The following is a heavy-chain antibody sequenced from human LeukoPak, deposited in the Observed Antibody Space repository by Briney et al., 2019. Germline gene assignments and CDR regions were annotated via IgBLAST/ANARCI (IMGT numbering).Heavy chain of an antibody. J-gene: IGHJ6*02. CDR2: IYTSGST. CDR1: GGSISSYY. V-gene: IGHV4-4*07. Sequence: SETLSLTCTVSGGSISSYYWSWIRQPAGKGLEWIGRIYTSGSTNYNPSLKSRVTILVDTSKKQFSLKLRSVTAADTAVYYCAREVGSDYNYYYGMDVWGQGTTVTVSS. CDR3: AREVGSDYNYYYGMDV. D-gene: IGHD1-26*01.